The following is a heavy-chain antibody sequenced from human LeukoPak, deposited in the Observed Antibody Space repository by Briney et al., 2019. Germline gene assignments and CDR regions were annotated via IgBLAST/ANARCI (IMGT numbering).Heavy chain of an antibody. CDR3: ASAPNGDFFDY. CDR1: AGSISNYY. CDR2: IYYSGKT. D-gene: IGHD2-8*01. Sequence: KSAETLPLTCTVSAGSISNYYWSWIRQAPGKALEWIAYIYYSGKTNYNPALKSRVTISEGTSTNQFTLKLSSVTTADTAIYYCASAPNGDFFDYWGQGTLVTVSS. V-gene: IGHV4-59*01. J-gene: IGHJ4*02.